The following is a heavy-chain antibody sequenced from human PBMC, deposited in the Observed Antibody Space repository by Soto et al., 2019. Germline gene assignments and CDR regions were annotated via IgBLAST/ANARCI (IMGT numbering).Heavy chain of an antibody. Sequence: ASVKVSCKASGYTFTSYDINWVRQATGQGLEWMGWMNPNSGNTGYAQKFQGRVTMTRNTSISTAYMELSSLRSEDTAVYYCARGYSNYYYYYGMDVWGQGTTVTVSS. CDR1: GYTFTSYD. D-gene: IGHD4-4*01. V-gene: IGHV1-8*01. CDR3: ARGYSNYYYYYGMDV. J-gene: IGHJ6*02. CDR2: MNPNSGNT.